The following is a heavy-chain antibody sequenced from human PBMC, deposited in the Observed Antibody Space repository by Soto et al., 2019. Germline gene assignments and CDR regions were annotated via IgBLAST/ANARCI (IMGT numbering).Heavy chain of an antibody. V-gene: IGHV4-4*02. CDR2: IYHSGST. Sequence: SETMSLTCAVSSGSISSSNWWSWVRQPPGKGLEWIGEIYHSGSTNYNPSLKSRVTISVDKSKNQFSLKLSSVTAADTAVYYCARDTAYYDSSGYYYGSAGRSGGMDVWGQGTTVT. CDR3: ARDTAYYDSSGYYYGSAGRSGGMDV. CDR1: SGSISSSNW. D-gene: IGHD3-22*01. J-gene: IGHJ6*02.